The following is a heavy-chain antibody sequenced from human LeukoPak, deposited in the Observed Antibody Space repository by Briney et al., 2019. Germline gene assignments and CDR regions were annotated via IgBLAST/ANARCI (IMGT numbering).Heavy chain of an antibody. CDR1: GDSVSSNSAA. V-gene: IGHV6-1*01. CDR2: TYYRSKWYN. D-gene: IGHD6-19*01. J-gene: IGHJ6*02. CDR3: ARVRAVAGDYYYYGMDV. Sequence: SQTLSLTCAISGDSVSSNSAAWNWIRQSPSRGLEWLGRTYYRSKWYNDYAVSVKSRITINPDTSKNQFSLQLNSVTPEDTAVYYCARVRAVAGDYYYYGMDVRGQGTTVTVSS.